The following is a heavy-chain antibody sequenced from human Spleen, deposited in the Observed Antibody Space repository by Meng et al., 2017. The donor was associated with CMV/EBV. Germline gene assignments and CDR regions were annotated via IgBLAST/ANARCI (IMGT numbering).Heavy chain of an antibody. D-gene: IGHD1-26*01. J-gene: IGHJ6*02. CDR3: AREMGAKYYYYYYGMDV. V-gene: IGHV4-39*07. CDR2: IYYSGST. Sequence: GSLRLSCAASGFTFSSYAMSWVRQAPGKGLEWIGSIYYSGSTYYNPSLKSRVTISVDTSKNQFSLKLSSVTAADTAVYYCAREMGAKYYYYYYGMDVWGQGTTVTVSS. CDR1: GFTFSSYA.